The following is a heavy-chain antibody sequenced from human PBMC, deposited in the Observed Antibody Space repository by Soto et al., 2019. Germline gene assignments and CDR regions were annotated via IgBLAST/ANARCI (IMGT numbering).Heavy chain of an antibody. D-gene: IGHD3-22*01. V-gene: IGHV3-23*01. CDR2: VSPGGDVS. J-gene: IGHJ3*01. Sequence: WLRHAPGKGLGWVSTVSPGGDVSHYTDSVKGWFTISRDKTRRTLHLQMGSLRAEHAAVYFCVRRVITTTTYWGDFDVWDQGTGVTV. CDR3: VRRVITTTTYWGDFDV.